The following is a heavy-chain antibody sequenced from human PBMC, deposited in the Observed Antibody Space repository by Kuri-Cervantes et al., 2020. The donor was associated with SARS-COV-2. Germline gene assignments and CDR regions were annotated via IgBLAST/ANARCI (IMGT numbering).Heavy chain of an antibody. CDR1: GFTFSSYS. Sequence: GESLKISCAASGFTFSSYSMNWVRQAPGKGLEWVSSISSSSSYIYYADSVKGRFIISRDNSKNTLYLQMSSLRAEDTAVYYCARLRTNYDILTGYPLPDYFDYWGQGTLVTVSS. V-gene: IGHV3-21*04. CDR3: ARLRTNYDILTGYPLPDYFDY. D-gene: IGHD3-9*01. CDR2: ISSSSSYI. J-gene: IGHJ4*02.